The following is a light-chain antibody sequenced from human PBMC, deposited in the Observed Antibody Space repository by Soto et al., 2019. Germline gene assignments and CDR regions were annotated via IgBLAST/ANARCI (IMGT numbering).Light chain of an antibody. Sequence: EIVMTQSPVTLSVSPGERATLSCRASQSISTNLAWYQQKPGQAPRLVIYGASTRATDIPARFSGSASGTEFTLTISSLQSEDFAVYYCQQYNNWPYTFAQGTRLAI. CDR1: QSISTN. V-gene: IGKV3-15*01. J-gene: IGKJ2*01. CDR2: GAS. CDR3: QQYNNWPYT.